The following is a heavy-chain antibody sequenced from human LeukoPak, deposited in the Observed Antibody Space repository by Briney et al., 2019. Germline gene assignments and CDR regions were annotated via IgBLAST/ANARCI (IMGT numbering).Heavy chain of an antibody. D-gene: IGHD3-16*01. V-gene: IGHV3-30*14. Sequence: QPGRSLRLSCAASGFTFSSYAMHWVRQAPGKGLEWVAVISYDGSNKYYADSVKGRFTISRDNSKNTLYLQMNSLIAEDTAVYYCAKGGGVHVSFDYWGQGTLVTVSS. J-gene: IGHJ4*02. CDR1: GFTFSSYA. CDR2: ISYDGSNK. CDR3: AKGGGVHVSFDY.